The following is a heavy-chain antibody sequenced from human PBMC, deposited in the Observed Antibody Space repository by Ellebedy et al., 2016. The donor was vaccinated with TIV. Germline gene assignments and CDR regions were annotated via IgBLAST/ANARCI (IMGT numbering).Heavy chain of an antibody. V-gene: IGHV4-4*07. D-gene: IGHD2-8*02. CDR3: ARTSGHVLVTFDP. Sequence: SETLSLXXSVTGVSISSYSWSWIRQPAGKGLEWIGRIYTSGSSNYNPSLKSRVTISVDTSKNQFSLKLRSVTAADTAVYYCARTSGHVLVTFDPWGQGILVTVSS. CDR2: IYTSGSS. J-gene: IGHJ5*02. CDR1: GVSISSYS.